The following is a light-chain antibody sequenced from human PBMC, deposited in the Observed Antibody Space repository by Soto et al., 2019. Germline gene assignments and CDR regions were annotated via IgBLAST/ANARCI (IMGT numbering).Light chain of an antibody. CDR3: QQADTFPIT. CDR2: GAS. J-gene: IGKJ5*01. V-gene: IGKV1-12*01. CDR1: QDINNW. Sequence: DLPMTQSPSSVSAFVGDRVTITCRASQDINNWLAWYQQKPGKAPKLLIYGASNLQSGVPSRFSGSKSGTDFTLTISSLQPEDFATYYCQQADTFPITFGQGTRLEIK.